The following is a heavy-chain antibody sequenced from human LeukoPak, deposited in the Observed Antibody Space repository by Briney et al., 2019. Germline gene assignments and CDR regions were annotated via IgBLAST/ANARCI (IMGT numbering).Heavy chain of an antibody. CDR1: GFTFSSYG. J-gene: IGHJ4*02. CDR3: ARGYSGYDSLDY. Sequence: PGGSLRLSCAASGFTFSSYGMHWVRQAPGKGLEWVSSISSSSSYIYYADSVKGRFTISRDNAKNSLYLQMNSLRAEDTAVYYCARGYSGYDSLDYWGQGTLVTVSS. D-gene: IGHD5-12*01. CDR2: ISSSSSYI. V-gene: IGHV3-21*01.